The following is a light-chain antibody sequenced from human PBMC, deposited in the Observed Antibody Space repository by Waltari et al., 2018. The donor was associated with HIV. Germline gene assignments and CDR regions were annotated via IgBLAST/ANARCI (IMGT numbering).Light chain of an antibody. V-gene: IGKV1-39*01. CDR2: AAS. Sequence: DIQMTQSPSSLLASVGDRVTITCRASQNINRYLHWYQQKPGMAPKLLIYAASTLRSGVPSRFSGAGSGTDFTLTISSLQLDDFATYYCQQSYTTPYTFGQGTELDIK. CDR1: QNINRY. J-gene: IGKJ2*01. CDR3: QQSYTTPYT.